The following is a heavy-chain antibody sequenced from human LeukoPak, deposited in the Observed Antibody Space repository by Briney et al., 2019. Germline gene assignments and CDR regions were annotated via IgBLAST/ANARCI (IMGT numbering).Heavy chain of an antibody. CDR3: ARAVQRANTITEQYNWFDP. V-gene: IGHV1-18*01. D-gene: IGHD3-3*01. Sequence: ASVKVSCKASGYTFTSYGISWVRQAPGQGLEWMGWISAYNGNTNYAQKLQGRVTMTTDTSTSTAYMELRSLRSDDTAVYYCARAVQRANTITEQYNWFDPWGQGTLVAVSS. CDR1: GYTFTSYG. J-gene: IGHJ5*02. CDR2: ISAYNGNT.